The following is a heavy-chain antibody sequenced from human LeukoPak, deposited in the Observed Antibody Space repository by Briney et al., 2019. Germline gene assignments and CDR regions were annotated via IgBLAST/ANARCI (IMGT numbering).Heavy chain of an antibody. J-gene: IGHJ4*02. CDR2: INHSGST. CDR1: GGSFSGYY. CDR3: ARGRSGSSSGWPKRYYFDY. D-gene: IGHD6-19*01. V-gene: IGHV4-34*01. Sequence: NSSETLSLTCAVYGGSFSGYYWTWIRQPPGKGLEWIGEINHSGSTNYNPSLKSRVTISADTSRNHFSLNLSSVTAADTAVYYCARGRSGSSSGWPKRYYFDYWGQGTLVTVSS.